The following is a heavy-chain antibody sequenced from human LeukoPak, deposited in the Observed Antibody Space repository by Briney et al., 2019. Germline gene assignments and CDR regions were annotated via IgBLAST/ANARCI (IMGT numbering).Heavy chain of an antibody. Sequence: SVKVSCKASGGTFSSYAISWVRQAPGQGLEWMGRIIPILGIANYAQKFQGRVMITADKSTSTAYMELSSLRSEDTAVYYCARDRGSSGYDWGQGTLVTVSS. D-gene: IGHD3-22*01. J-gene: IGHJ4*02. CDR2: IIPILGIA. CDR3: ARDRGSSGYD. CDR1: GGTFSSYA. V-gene: IGHV1-69*04.